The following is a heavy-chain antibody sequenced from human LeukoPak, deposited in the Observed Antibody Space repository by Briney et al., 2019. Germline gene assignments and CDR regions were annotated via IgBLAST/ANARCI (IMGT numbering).Heavy chain of an antibody. D-gene: IGHD2-15*01. CDR3: ARVGYCSGGSCYFTWDY. V-gene: IGHV4-39*07. CDR1: GGSISSGSYY. Sequence: SETLSLTCAVSGGSISSGSYYWGWIRQPPGKGLEWIGSMFYSGSTYYNPSLKSRVTISGDTSKNQFSLKLSSVTAADTAVYYCARVGYCSGGSCYFTWDYWGQGTLVTVSS. J-gene: IGHJ4*02. CDR2: MFYSGST.